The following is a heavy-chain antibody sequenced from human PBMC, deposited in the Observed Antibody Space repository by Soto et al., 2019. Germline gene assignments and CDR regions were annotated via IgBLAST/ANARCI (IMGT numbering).Heavy chain of an antibody. J-gene: IGHJ1*01. CDR2: INWNSGSI. CDR1: GFTFDDYA. V-gene: IGHV3-9*01. D-gene: IGHD6-13*01. Sequence: EVQLVESGGGLVQPGRSLRLSCAASGFTFDDYAMHWVRQVPGKGLEWVSGINWNSGSIGYADSVKGRFAISRDNAKNSLHLQMNSLRAEDTAFYYCEKDERINWYSGHFRHWGQGTLVTVSS. CDR3: EKDERINWYSGHFRH.